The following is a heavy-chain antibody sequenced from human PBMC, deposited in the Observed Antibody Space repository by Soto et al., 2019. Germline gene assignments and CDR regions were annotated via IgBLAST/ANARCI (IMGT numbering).Heavy chain of an antibody. Sequence: QITLKESGPTLVEPTEALALTCSFSGFSLTSSPKGVAWFRQPLGKALEWLVVIYWDDDKRNNPSLKNRITITKETAKNEVALTMTDMEPKDTATYFCAHRRGGSGWNEGYFDFWGQGILVTVS. CDR3: AHRRGGSGWNEGYFDF. J-gene: IGHJ4*02. CDR2: IYWDDDK. V-gene: IGHV2-5*02. CDR1: GFSLTSSPKG. D-gene: IGHD1-1*01.